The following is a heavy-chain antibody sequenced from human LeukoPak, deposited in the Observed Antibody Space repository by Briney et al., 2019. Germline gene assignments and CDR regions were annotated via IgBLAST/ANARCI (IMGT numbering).Heavy chain of an antibody. Sequence: SETLSLTCTVSGGSISSYYWSWIRQPPGKGLEWIGYIYYSGSTNYNPSLKSRVTISEDTSKNQFSLKLSSVTAADTAVYYCARSRWDYYDSSGYYPDPYFDYWGQGTLVTVSS. CDR3: ARSRWDYYDSSGYYPDPYFDY. D-gene: IGHD3-22*01. CDR1: GGSISSYY. CDR2: IYYSGST. V-gene: IGHV4-59*08. J-gene: IGHJ4*02.